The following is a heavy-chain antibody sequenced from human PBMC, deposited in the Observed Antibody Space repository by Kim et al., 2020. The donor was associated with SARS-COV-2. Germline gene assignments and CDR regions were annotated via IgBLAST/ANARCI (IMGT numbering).Heavy chain of an antibody. Sequence: SVKVSCKASGGTFSSYAISWVRQAPGQGLEWMGGIIPIFGTANYAQKFQGRVTITADESTSTAYMELSSLRSEDTAVYYCARLLAVAGSYYYYGMDVWGQGTTVTVSS. CDR3: ARLLAVAGSYYYYGMDV. D-gene: IGHD6-19*01. V-gene: IGHV1-69*13. J-gene: IGHJ6*02. CDR2: IIPIFGTA. CDR1: GGTFSSYA.